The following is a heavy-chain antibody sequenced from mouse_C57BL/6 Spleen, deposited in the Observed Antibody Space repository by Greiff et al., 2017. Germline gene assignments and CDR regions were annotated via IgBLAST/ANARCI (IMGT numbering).Heavy chain of an antibody. Sequence: VQLQQSGPELVKPGASVKISCKASGYAFSSSWMNWVKQRPGKGLSWIGRIYPGDGDTNYNGKFKGKATLTADKSSSTAYMQLSRLTSEDSAVYFCARGFIRVDSSYDYWGQGTTLTVSS. J-gene: IGHJ2*01. CDR1: GYAFSSSW. D-gene: IGHD1-1*01. CDR3: ARGFIRVDSSYDY. CDR2: IYPGDGDT. V-gene: IGHV1-82*01.